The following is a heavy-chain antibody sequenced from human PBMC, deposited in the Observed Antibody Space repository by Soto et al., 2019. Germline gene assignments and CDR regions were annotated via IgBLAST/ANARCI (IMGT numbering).Heavy chain of an antibody. CDR1: GFTFSSYA. D-gene: IGHD3-22*01. CDR2: ISGSGGST. J-gene: IGHJ1*01. V-gene: IGHV3-23*01. Sequence: GGSLRVSCAASGFTFSSYAMSWVRQAPGKGLEWVSAISGSGGSTYYADSVKGRFAISRDNSKNTLYLQMNSLRAEDTAVYYCAKLYYDSSGYYYRYFQHWGQGTLVTVSS. CDR3: AKLYYDSSGYYYRYFQH.